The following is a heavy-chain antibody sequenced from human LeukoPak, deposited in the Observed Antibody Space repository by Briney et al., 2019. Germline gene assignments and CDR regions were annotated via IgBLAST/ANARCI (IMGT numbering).Heavy chain of an antibody. CDR1: GYRFASYW. J-gene: IGHJ4*02. Sequence: GESLKISFKGSGYRFASYWIGWVRQMPGKGLEWMGIIYPGDSDTRYSPSFQGQVTISADKSISTAYLQWSSLKASDTAMYYCARQTHSGYGYFDYWGQGTLVTVSS. D-gene: IGHD5-12*01. CDR2: IYPGDSDT. V-gene: IGHV5-51*01. CDR3: ARQTHSGYGYFDY.